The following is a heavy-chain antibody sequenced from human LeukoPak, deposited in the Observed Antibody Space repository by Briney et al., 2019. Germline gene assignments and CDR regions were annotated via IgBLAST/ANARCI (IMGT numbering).Heavy chain of an antibody. V-gene: IGHV4-30-2*01. CDR2: IYHSGST. J-gene: IGHJ5*02. Sequence: SETLSLTCAVSGGSISSGGYSWSWTRQPPGKGLEWIGYIYHSGSTYYNPSLKSRVTISVDRSKNQFSLKLSSVTAADTAVYYCARSLSSSWYSNWFDPWGQGTLVTVSS. D-gene: IGHD6-13*01. CDR3: ARSLSSSWYSNWFDP. CDR1: GGSISSGGYS.